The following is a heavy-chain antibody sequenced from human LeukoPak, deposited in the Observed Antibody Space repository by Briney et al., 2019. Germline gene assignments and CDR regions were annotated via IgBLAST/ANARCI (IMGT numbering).Heavy chain of an antibody. CDR3: VRVSTMVPKLIEPRGYFDY. CDR1: GDSISGSNW. CDR2: IYHSGST. V-gene: IGHV4-4*02. Sequence: PSETLSLTCDVSGDSISGSNWWNWVRQPPGKGLEWIGGIYHSGSTNYNPSLKRRVTMSVDKSKNQFSLKLSSVTAADTAVYYCVRVSTMVPKLIEPRGYFDYWGQGTLVTASS. D-gene: IGHD3-10*01. J-gene: IGHJ4*02.